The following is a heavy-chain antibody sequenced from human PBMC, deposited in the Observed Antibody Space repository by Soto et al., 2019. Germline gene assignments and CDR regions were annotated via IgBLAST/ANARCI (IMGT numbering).Heavy chain of an antibody. J-gene: IGHJ6*03. Sequence: GGSLRLSCAASGFTFSSYSMNWVRQAPGKGLEWVSSISSSSSYIYYADSVKGRFTISRDNAKNSLYLQMNSLRAEDTAVYYCARTPPSYCSGGSCYSEYYYYYMDVWGKGTTVTVSS. CDR2: ISSSSSYI. CDR3: ARTPPSYCSGGSCYSEYYYYYMDV. CDR1: GFTFSSYS. V-gene: IGHV3-21*01. D-gene: IGHD2-15*01.